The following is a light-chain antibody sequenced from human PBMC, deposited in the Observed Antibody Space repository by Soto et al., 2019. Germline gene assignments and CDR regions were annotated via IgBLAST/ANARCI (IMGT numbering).Light chain of an antibody. CDR1: SGHSSYD. Sequence: QSVLTQSPSASASLGASVKLTCTLSSGHSSYDIAWHQQQPEKGPRYLMKLNSDGSHSKGDGIPDRFSGSSSGAERYLTIASLPSEDEADYYCQTWGTGIHVVFGGGTKLTVL. J-gene: IGLJ2*01. CDR3: QTWGTGIHVV. CDR2: LNSDGSH. V-gene: IGLV4-69*01.